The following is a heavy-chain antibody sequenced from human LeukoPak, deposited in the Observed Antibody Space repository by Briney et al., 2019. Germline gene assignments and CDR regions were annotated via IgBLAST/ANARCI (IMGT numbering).Heavy chain of an antibody. J-gene: IGHJ3*02. CDR3: ASGLYDSSSYNTFHI. V-gene: IGHV3-21*01. CDR2: ISSSSDYI. D-gene: IGHD3-22*01. CDR1: GFSFSSCS. Sequence: GGSLRLSCAASGFSFSSCSMNWVRQAPGKGLEWVSSISSSSDYIYYADSLRGRFTISRDNAKKSVYLQMNTLRAEDTAVYYCASGLYDSSSYNTFHIWGQGTMVTVSS.